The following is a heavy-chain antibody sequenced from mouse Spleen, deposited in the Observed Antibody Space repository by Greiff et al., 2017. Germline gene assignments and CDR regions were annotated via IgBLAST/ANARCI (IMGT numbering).Heavy chain of an antibody. CDR1: GYTFTDYY. D-gene: IGHD4-1*01. J-gene: IGHJ3*01. V-gene: IGHV1-26*01. CDR2: INPNNGGT. CDR3: ARGGLDWDGFAY. Sequence: VQLQQSGPELVKPGASVKISCKASGYTFTDYYMNWVKQSHGKSLEWIGDINPNNGGTSYNQKFKGKATLTVDKSSSTAYMELRSLTSEDSAVYYCARGGLDWDGFAYWGQGTLVTVSA.